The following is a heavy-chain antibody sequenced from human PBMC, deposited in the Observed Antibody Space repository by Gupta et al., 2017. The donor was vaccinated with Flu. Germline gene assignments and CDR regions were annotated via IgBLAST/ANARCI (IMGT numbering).Heavy chain of an antibody. V-gene: IGHV3-30*18. J-gene: IGHJ6*02. CDR1: GFSFSNYG. D-gene: IGHD3-10*01. CDR2: ISHDGGNY. Sequence: QERVVESGGGVVQPGRSLRLSCAAFGFSFSNYGMHWVRQAPGKGLEWVAVISHDGGNYYHTDSVKGRFTISRDNSKNTLYLQISSLRTEDTAVYYCAKDWRWNYNNYGMNVWGQGTTVTVSS. CDR3: AKDWRWNYNNYGMNV.